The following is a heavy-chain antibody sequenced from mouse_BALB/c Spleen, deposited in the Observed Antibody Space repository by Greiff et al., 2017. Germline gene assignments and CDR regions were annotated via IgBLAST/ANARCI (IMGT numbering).Heavy chain of an antibody. CDR3: ARGVIKTEFAY. V-gene: IGHV1-4*01. Sequence: VQLQQSGAELARPGASVKMSCKASGYTFTSYTMHWVKQRPGQGLEWIGYINPSSGYTNYNQKFKDKATLTADKSSSTAYMQLSSLTSEDSAVYYCARGVIKTEFAYWGQGTLVTVSA. CDR1: GYTFTSYT. J-gene: IGHJ3*01. D-gene: IGHD2-4*01. CDR2: INPSSGYT.